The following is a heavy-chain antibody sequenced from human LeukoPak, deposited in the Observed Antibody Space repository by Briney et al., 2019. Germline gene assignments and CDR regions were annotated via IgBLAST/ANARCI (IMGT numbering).Heavy chain of an antibody. Sequence: SETLSLTCTVSGGSIGRSSYYWGWIRQPPGKGLEWTGSIYYSGSTNYKPSLRSRVTISVDTSKNQFSLKPSSVTAADTAVYYCARHAGSYYTYNFDYWGQGTLVTVSS. J-gene: IGHJ4*02. V-gene: IGHV4-39*01. CDR3: ARHAGSYYTYNFDY. D-gene: IGHD3-22*01. CDR2: IYYSGST. CDR1: GGSIGRSSYY.